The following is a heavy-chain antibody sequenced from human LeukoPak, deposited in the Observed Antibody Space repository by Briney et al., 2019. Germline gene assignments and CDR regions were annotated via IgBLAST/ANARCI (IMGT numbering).Heavy chain of an antibody. Sequence: PSETLSLTCIVSGDSISGSDYYWGWIRQTPGKGLEWIGSIYSSGNTFYNPSFQSRVTVSVDTSKNQFSLQLTSVTAADAAMYYSARTPNLVVVVLATASFFDSWGQGTLVAVSS. J-gene: IGHJ4*02. CDR2: IYSSGNT. CDR1: GDSISGSDYY. D-gene: IGHD2-15*01. V-gene: IGHV4-39*01. CDR3: ARTPNLVVVVLATASFFDS.